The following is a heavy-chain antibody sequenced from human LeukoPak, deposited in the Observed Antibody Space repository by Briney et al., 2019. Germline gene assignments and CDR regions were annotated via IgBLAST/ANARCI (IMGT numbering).Heavy chain of an antibody. CDR2: ISYDGSNK. CDR1: GFTFSSYA. V-gene: IGHV3-30-3*01. J-gene: IGHJ4*02. CDR3: ARERGNYGFFDY. D-gene: IGHD4-11*01. Sequence: GGSLRHSCAASGFTFSSYAMHWVRQAPGKGLEWVAVISYDGSNKYYADSVKGRFTISRDNSKNTLYLQMNSLRAEDTAVYYCARERGNYGFFDYWGQGTLVTVSS.